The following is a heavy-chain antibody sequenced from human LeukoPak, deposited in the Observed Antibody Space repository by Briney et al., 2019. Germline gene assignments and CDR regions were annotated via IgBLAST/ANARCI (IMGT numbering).Heavy chain of an antibody. CDR1: GFSFNTYW. CDR3: ASHPGFRHAS. Sequence: GGSLRLSCAASGFSFNTYWMSWVRQAPGKGLEWVANIKQDGSQKYYVESVKGGVTISRDNAKTSLYLQMHRLRAEDTAVYYCASHPGFRHASWGQGTLVTVSP. V-gene: IGHV3-7*01. D-gene: IGHD1-14*01. CDR2: IKQDGSQK. J-gene: IGHJ5*02.